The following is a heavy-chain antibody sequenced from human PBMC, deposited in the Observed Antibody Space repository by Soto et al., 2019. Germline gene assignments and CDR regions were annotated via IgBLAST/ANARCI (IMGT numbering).Heavy chain of an antibody. CDR1: GFTFSSYL. V-gene: IGHV3-74*01. D-gene: IGHD6-19*01. Sequence: EVQLVESGGGLVQXGGSLRLSCAASGFTFSSYLMHWVRQAPGKGLVWVSRINSDGSSTTYADSVKGRFTISRDSAKNKLYLQMNSLRAEDTAVYYCARVRMAGDFDIWGQGTMVTVSS. J-gene: IGHJ3*02. CDR2: INSDGSST. CDR3: ARVRMAGDFDI.